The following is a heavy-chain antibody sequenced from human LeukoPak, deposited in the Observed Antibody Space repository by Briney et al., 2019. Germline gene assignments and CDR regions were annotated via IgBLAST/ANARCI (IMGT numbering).Heavy chain of an antibody. V-gene: IGHV1-58*02. Sequence: ASVKVSCKASGFTFTSSAMQWVRQARGQRLEWIGWIVVGSGNTNYAQKLQGRVTMTTDTSTSTAYMELRSLRSDDTAVYYCARFGRVGNTAMVRRPSYYYYGMDVWGQGTTVTVSS. J-gene: IGHJ6*02. CDR1: GFTFTSSA. CDR3: ARFGRVGNTAMVRRPSYYYYGMDV. D-gene: IGHD5-18*01. CDR2: IVVGSGNT.